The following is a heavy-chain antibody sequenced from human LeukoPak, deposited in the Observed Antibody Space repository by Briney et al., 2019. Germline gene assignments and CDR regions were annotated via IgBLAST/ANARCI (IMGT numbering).Heavy chain of an antibody. D-gene: IGHD2-2*01. Sequence: ASVKVSCKASGYTFISYGISWVRQAPGQGLEWMGWISAYNGNTNYAQKLQGRVTMTTDTSTSTAYMELRSLRSDDTAVYYCARDGSWGVVVPAATWFDPWGQGTLVTVSS. J-gene: IGHJ5*02. CDR3: ARDGSWGVVVPAATWFDP. CDR2: ISAYNGNT. CDR1: GYTFISYG. V-gene: IGHV1-18*01.